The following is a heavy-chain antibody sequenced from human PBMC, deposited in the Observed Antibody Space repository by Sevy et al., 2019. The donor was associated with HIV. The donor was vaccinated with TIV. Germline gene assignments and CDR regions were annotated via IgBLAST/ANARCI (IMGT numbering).Heavy chain of an antibody. Sequence: SETLSLTCSVSGGSISSYYWNWIRQPPGKGLERIGYIYSSGSTHYNPSLKSRVTISVDMSNNQFSLKLSSVTAADTAVYYCARSHLAFCGGDCFSPYYFDSWGQGTLVIVSS. D-gene: IGHD2-21*01. CDR1: GGSISSYY. V-gene: IGHV4-59*01. CDR2: IYSSGST. CDR3: ARSHLAFCGGDCFSPYYFDS. J-gene: IGHJ4*02.